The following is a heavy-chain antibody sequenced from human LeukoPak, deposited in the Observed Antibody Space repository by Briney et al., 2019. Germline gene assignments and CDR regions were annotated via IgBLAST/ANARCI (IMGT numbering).Heavy chain of an antibody. J-gene: IGHJ6*04. CDR3: AELGITMIGGV. V-gene: IGHV3-23*01. CDR2: ISPFGGST. CDR1: GFTFSSYG. Sequence: AGGSLRLSCAASGFTFSSYGMSWVRQAPGKGLEWVSAISPFGGSTYYADSVKGRFTISRDTSKNTLYLQLNSLRAEDTAVYYCAELGITMIGGVWGKGTTVTISS. D-gene: IGHD3-10*02.